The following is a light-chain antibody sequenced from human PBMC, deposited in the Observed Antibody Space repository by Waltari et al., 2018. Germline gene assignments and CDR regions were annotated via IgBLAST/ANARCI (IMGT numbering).Light chain of an antibody. J-gene: IGKJ1*01. CDR2: WAS. CDR1: QSVLLTSTNKNY. V-gene: IGKV4-1*01. Sequence: DIVMTQSPDSLAVSLGERATINCKSSQSVLLTSTNKNYLNWYQQKPGQPPKMIIYWASTRESGVPDRFSGSGSGTDFTLTISSLQAEDVAVYYCQHYHSIPRTFGQGTKVEIK. CDR3: QHYHSIPRT.